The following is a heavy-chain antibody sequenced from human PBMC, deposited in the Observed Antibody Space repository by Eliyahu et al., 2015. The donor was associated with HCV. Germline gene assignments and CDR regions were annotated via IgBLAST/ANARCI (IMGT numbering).Heavy chain of an antibody. D-gene: IGHD1-26*01. CDR2: ISYDGRNK. V-gene: IGHV3-30*04. CDR1: GIVFSNYA. J-gene: IGHJ3*01. Sequence: QEQLVESGGGVVQPGRSLRLSCVASGIVFSNYAMNWVRQAPGKGLEWVAVISYDGRNKYYTESVKGRFTISRDNSRHTLSLQMDSLRVEDTALYFCAKAWEWESLFGAFNVWGQGTTVTVSS. CDR3: AKAWEWESLFGAFNV.